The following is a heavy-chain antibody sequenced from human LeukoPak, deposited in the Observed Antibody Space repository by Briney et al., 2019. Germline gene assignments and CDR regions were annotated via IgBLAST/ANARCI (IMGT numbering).Heavy chain of an antibody. D-gene: IGHD2-2*01. Sequence: PSETLSLTCTVSGGSISSYYWSWIRQAPGKGLEWIGYISTSGSTKYNPSLKSRVTISVDTSKNYFSLRLGSVTAADTAVYYCARGVCTSTSCFAGDYGMDVWGQGTTVTVSS. CDR1: GGSISSYY. V-gene: IGHV4-4*08. CDR2: ISTSGST. CDR3: ARGVCTSTSCFAGDYGMDV. J-gene: IGHJ6*02.